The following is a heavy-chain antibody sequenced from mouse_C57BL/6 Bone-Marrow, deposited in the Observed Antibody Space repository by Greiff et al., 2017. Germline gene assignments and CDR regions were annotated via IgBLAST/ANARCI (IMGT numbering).Heavy chain of an antibody. CDR3: ASLFKKGY. J-gene: IGHJ2*01. V-gene: IGHV5-4*03. Sequence: EVKLMESGGGLVKPGGSLKLSCAASGFTFSSYAMSWVRQTPEKRLEWVATISDGGSYTYYPDNVKGRFTISRDNAKTNLYLQMSHLKSEDTAMYYCASLFKKGYWGQGTTLTVSS. CDR1: GFTFSSYA. D-gene: IGHD6-2*01. CDR2: ISDGGSYT.